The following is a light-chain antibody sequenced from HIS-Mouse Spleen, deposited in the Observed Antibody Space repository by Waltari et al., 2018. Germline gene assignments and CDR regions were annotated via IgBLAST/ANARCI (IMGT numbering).Light chain of an antibody. CDR3: QQYYSYPYT. V-gene: IGKV1-8*01. CDR2: AAS. CDR1: QGISSY. Sequence: AIRMTQSPSSFSASTGDRVTITCRASQGISSYLAWYQQKPGNAPKLLNYAASTLQSGVPSRFSVSGAGTEFTLTISCLQSEDFATYYCQQYYSYPYTFGQGTKLEIK. J-gene: IGKJ2*01.